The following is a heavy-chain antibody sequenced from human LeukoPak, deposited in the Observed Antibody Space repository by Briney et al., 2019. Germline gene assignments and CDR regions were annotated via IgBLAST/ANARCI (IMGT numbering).Heavy chain of an antibody. J-gene: IGHJ4*02. CDR3: ARDYRYYSSESSGLYYFDY. Sequence: SETLSLTCTVSGGSISSYYWSWIRQPPGKGLEWIGYIYYSGSTNYNPPLKSRVTISVDTSKNQFSLKLSSVTAADTAVYYCARDYRYYSSESSGLYYFDYWGQGTLVTVSS. CDR1: GGSISSYY. V-gene: IGHV4-59*01. CDR2: IYYSGST. D-gene: IGHD3-10*01.